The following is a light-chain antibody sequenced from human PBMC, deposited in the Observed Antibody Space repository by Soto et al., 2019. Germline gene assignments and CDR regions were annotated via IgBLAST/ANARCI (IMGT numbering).Light chain of an antibody. CDR2: GAS. Sequence: EIVLTQSPGTLSLSPGERATLSCRASQSVGGRLAWYQQKPGQAPRLLISGASSRAAGIPDRFSGSGSGTDFTLTISRLEPEDLALYYCQQYGSSPATFGQGTKVDNK. CDR1: QSVGGR. CDR3: QQYGSSPAT. V-gene: IGKV3-20*01. J-gene: IGKJ1*01.